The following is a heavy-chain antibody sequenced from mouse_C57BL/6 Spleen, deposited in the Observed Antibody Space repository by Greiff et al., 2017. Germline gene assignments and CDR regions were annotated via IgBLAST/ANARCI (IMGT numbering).Heavy chain of an antibody. D-gene: IGHD4-1*01. J-gene: IGHJ4*01. V-gene: IGHV1-82*01. Sequence: QVQLKESGPELVKPGASVKISCKASGYAFSSSWMNWVKQRPGKGLEWIGRFYPGDGDTNYNGKFKGKATLTADKSSSTAYMQLSSLTSEDSAVYYCARKILGYAMDYWGQGTSVTVSS. CDR2: FYPGDGDT. CDR1: GYAFSSSW. CDR3: ARKILGYAMDY.